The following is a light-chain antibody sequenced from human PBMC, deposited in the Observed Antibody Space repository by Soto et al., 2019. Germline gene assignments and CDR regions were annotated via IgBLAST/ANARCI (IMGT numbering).Light chain of an antibody. CDR2: DVN. CDR3: SSYTTIGTIV. V-gene: IGLV2-14*03. J-gene: IGLJ1*01. Sequence: QSVLTQPASVSGSPGQSITISCTGTSIDIGAYNYVSWYRQHPGKAPKLMIYDVNIRPSGVSDRFSGSKSANTASLDISGLQAEDEADYFCSSYTTIGTIVFGTGTKVTVL. CDR1: SIDIGAYNY.